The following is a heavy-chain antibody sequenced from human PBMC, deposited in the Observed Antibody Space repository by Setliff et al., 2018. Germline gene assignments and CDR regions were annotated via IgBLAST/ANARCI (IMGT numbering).Heavy chain of an antibody. Sequence: SETLSLTCNVSGVSIANTASYWSWIRQPAGKTLEWIGQVYVGGNTYYNPSLKSRLTISVDTSKNQFSLKLTSVTAADTAFYFCAKGGTYRYFDFWGQGTLVTVSS. V-gene: IGHV4-61*10. CDR2: VYVGGNT. CDR3: AKGGTYRYFDF. J-gene: IGHJ4*02. D-gene: IGHD1-1*01. CDR1: GVSIANTASY.